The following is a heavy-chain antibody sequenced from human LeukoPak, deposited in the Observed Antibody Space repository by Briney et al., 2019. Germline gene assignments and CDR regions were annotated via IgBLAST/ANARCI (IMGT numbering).Heavy chain of an antibody. J-gene: IGHJ4*02. V-gene: IGHV3-7*01. CDR1: GFSFSSYW. CDR3: VRADWLHDY. CDR2: INQDGRDK. D-gene: IGHD3-3*01. Sequence: PGGSLRLSCAASGFSFSSYWMSWVRQAPGKGLQWVAIINQDGRDKYYVDSVKGRFTISRDNAKNTVYLQMNSLRVEDTAVYYCVRADWLHDYWGQGTLVIVSS.